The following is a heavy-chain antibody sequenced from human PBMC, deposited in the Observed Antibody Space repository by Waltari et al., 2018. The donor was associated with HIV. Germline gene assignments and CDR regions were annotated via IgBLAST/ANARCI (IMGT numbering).Heavy chain of an antibody. J-gene: IGHJ6*02. V-gene: IGHV3-48*04. CDR1: GFPFSSYR. Sequence: EVQLVESGGGLVQPGGSLRLSCAASGFPFSSYRMTWVRQAPGKGLEWVSYISSTSNTIYYADSVKGRFTVSRDNAKNSLSLQMNSLRAEDTAVYFCAKEVVALPHYYYYGLDVWGQGTTVTVSS. CDR2: ISSTSNTI. CDR3: AKEVVALPHYYYYGLDV. D-gene: IGHD2-15*01.